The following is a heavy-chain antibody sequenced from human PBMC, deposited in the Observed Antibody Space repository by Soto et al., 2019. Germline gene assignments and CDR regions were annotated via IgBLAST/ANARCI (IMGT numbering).Heavy chain of an antibody. CDR2: IYYSGST. CDR1: GGSISSYY. CDR3: ARGSGWYDWFDP. V-gene: IGHV4-59*01. D-gene: IGHD6-19*01. Sequence: SETLSLTCTVSGGSISSYYWSWIRQPPGKGLEWIGYIYYSGSTNYNPSLKSRVTISVDTSKNQFSLKLSSVTAADTAVYYCARGSGWYDWFDPWGQGTLITVSS. J-gene: IGHJ5*02.